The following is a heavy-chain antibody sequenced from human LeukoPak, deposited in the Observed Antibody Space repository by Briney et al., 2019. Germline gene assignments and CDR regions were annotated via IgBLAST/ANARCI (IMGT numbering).Heavy chain of an antibody. V-gene: IGHV1-3*01. D-gene: IGHD2-15*01. CDR2: INAGNGNT. Sequence: GASVKVSCKASGYTFTSYAMHWVRQAPGQRLEWMGWINAGNGNTKYSQKFQGRVTITRDTSASTAYMELSSLRSEDTAVYYCARDFVALTSPAHCSGGSCYSVPFDPWGQGTLVTVSS. CDR1: GYTFTSYA. CDR3: ARDFVALTSPAHCSGGSCYSVPFDP. J-gene: IGHJ5*02.